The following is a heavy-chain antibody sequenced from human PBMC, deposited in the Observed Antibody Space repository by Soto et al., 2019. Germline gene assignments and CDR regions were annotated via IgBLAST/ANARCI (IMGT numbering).Heavy chain of an antibody. V-gene: IGHV3-23*01. J-gene: IGHJ4*02. CDR2: ISGSGGST. CDR3: AREGIAVAGTDFDY. D-gene: IGHD6-19*01. CDR1: GFTFSSYA. Sequence: GGSLRLSYAASGFTFSSYAMSWVRQAPGKGLEWVSAISGSGGSTYYADSVKGRFTISRDNSKNTLYLQMSSLRAEDTAVYYCAREGIAVAGTDFDYWAQGTLVTVSS.